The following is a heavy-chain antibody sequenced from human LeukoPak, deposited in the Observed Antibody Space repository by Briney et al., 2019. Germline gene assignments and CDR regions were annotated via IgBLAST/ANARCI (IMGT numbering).Heavy chain of an antibody. CDR2: IYSGGNT. CDR3: GRDGYGNNYMDV. D-gene: IGHD1/OR15-1a*01. J-gene: IGHJ6*03. Sequence: HPGGPLRLLCAASGFIDSSNFMSWLPQSPGKALEGVSDIYSGGNTYYADSVKGRFTISRDNSKNTLSLQMNNLRVEDTAVYYCGRDGYGNNYMDVWGKGTTVTVSS. V-gene: IGHV3-53*01. CDR1: GFIDSSNF.